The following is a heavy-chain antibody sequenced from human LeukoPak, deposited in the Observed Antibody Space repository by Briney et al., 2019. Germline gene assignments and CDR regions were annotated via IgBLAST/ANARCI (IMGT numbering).Heavy chain of an antibody. Sequence: SETLSLTCTVSGGSISSGSYYWSWIRQPAGKGLEWIGRIYTSGSTNYNPSLKSRVTISVDTSKSQFSLKLSSVTAADTAVYYCARTNIAAVDYWGQGTLVTVSS. CDR3: ARTNIAAVDY. J-gene: IGHJ4*02. V-gene: IGHV4-61*02. CDR2: IYTSGST. D-gene: IGHD6-13*01. CDR1: GGSISSGSYY.